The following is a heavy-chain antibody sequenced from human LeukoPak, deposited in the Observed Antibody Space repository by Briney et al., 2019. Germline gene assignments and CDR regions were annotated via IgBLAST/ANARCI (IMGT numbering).Heavy chain of an antibody. CDR3: ANRGGGYVFDY. J-gene: IGHJ4*02. D-gene: IGHD5-12*01. CDR1: GFTFSSYG. CDR2: ISYDGSNK. Sequence: GGSLRLSCAASGFTFSSYGMHWVRQAPGKGLEWAAVISYDGSNKYYADSVKGRFTISRDNSKNTLYLQMNSLRAEDTAVYYCANRGGGYVFDYWGQGTLVTVSS. V-gene: IGHV3-30*19.